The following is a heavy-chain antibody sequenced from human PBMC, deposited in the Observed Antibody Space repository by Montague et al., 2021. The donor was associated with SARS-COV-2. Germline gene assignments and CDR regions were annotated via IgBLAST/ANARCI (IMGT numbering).Heavy chain of an antibody. J-gene: IGHJ5*01. D-gene: IGHD2-2*01. CDR2: IYYSGST. V-gene: IGHV4-31*03. Sequence: TLSLTCTVSGGSISSGGYYWSWIRQHPGKGLEWIGYIYYSGSTYYXPSLKSRVTISVDTSKNQFSLKLSSVTAADTAVYYCARACVVGRTAKDGFEPWGQGTLVTVSS. CDR3: ARACVVGRTAKDGFEP. CDR1: GGSISSGGYY.